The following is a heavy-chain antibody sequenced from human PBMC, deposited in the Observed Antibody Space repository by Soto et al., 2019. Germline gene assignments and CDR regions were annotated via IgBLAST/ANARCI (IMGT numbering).Heavy chain of an antibody. CDR1: GYTFTSYA. CDR2: INAGNGNT. Sequence: GASVKVSCKASGYTFTSYAMHWVRQAPGQRLEWMGWINAGNGNTKYSQKFQGRVIITRDTSASTAYMELSSLRSEDTAVYYCARDVTIFGVVIMDYFDYWGQGTLVTVSS. D-gene: IGHD3-3*01. V-gene: IGHV1-3*01. CDR3: ARDVTIFGVVIMDYFDY. J-gene: IGHJ4*02.